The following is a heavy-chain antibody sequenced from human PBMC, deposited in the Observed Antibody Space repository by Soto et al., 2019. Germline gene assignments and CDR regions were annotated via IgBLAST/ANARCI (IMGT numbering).Heavy chain of an antibody. J-gene: IGHJ4*02. CDR2: IIPIFGTV. D-gene: IGHD1-1*01. CDR3: ARPLTVATTKGYDY. V-gene: IGHV1-69*01. CDR1: GGTFSNYP. Sequence: QVQLVQSGAEVKKPGSSVKVSCKASGGTFSNYPFTWVRQAPGQGLEWMGVIIPIFGTVTYAQTFQGRVTICADESTSTAYMEMRSLTSEDTALYYCARPLTVATTKGYDYWGQGTLVTVSS.